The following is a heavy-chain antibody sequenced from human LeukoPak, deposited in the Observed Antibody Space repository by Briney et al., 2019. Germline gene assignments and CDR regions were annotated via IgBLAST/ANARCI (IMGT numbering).Heavy chain of an antibody. J-gene: IGHJ4*02. V-gene: IGHV3-23*01. CDR2: ISGSGGST. Sequence: PGGSPRLSCAASGFTFSSYAMSWVRQAPGKGLEWVSAISGSGGSTYYADSVKGRFTISRDNSKNTLYLQMNSLRAEDTAVYYCAKDGYGSGSYLDYWGQGTLVTVSS. CDR1: GFTFSSYA. CDR3: AKDGYGSGSYLDY. D-gene: IGHD3-10*01.